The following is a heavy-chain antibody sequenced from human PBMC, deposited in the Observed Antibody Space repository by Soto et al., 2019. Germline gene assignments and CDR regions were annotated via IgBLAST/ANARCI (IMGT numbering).Heavy chain of an antibody. CDR2: IIPIFGTA. CDR1: GGTFSSYA. J-gene: IGHJ5*02. D-gene: IGHD6-6*01. CDR3: ARKLDSSSSWFDP. Sequence: SVKVSCKASGGTFSSYAISWVRQAPGQGLEWMGGIIPIFGTANYAQKFQGRVTITADESTSTAYMELRSLRSEDTAVYYCARKLDSSSSWFDPWGQGTMVTVSS. V-gene: IGHV1-69*13.